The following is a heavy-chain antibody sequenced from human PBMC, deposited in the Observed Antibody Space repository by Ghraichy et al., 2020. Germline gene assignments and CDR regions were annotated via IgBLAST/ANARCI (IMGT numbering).Heavy chain of an antibody. D-gene: IGHD6-13*01. CDR2: IKQDGSEK. V-gene: IGHV3-7*01. Sequence: GGSLRLSCAASGFTFSSYWMSWVRQAPGKGLEWVANIKQDGSEKYYVDSVKGRFTISRDNAKNSLYLQMNSLRAEDAAVYYCARDLGAGSWAFDIWGQGTMVTVSS. CDR3: ARDLGAGSWAFDI. J-gene: IGHJ3*02. CDR1: GFTFSSYW.